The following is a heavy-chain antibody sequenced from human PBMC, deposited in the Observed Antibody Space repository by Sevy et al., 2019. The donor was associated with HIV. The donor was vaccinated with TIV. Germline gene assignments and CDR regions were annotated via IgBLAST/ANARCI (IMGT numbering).Heavy chain of an antibody. Sequence: GGSLRLSCAASGFTFSSYGMHWVRQAPGKGLEWVAFIQYDGSNKYYADSVKGRFTVSRDSSKNTLYLQLNSPRGDDTAVYYCAKDGTGFVAAPYNWFDPWGQGTLVTVSS. CDR1: GFTFSSYG. V-gene: IGHV3-30*02. CDR3: AKDGTGFVAAPYNWFDP. CDR2: IQYDGSNK. D-gene: IGHD6-6*01. J-gene: IGHJ5*02.